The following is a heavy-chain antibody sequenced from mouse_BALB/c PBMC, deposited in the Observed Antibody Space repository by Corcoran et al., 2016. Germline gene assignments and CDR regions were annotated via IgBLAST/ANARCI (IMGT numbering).Heavy chain of an antibody. Sequence: QIQLVQSGPELKKPGETVKISCKASGYTFTNYGMNWVKQAPGKGLKWMGWINPYTGEPTYADDFKGRFAFSLETSASTAYLQINNLKNEDMATYFCSSHTMITTRPLAYWGQGTLVTVSA. CDR2: INPYTGEP. CDR1: GYTFTNYG. CDR3: SSHTMITTRPLAY. J-gene: IGHJ3*01. D-gene: IGHD2-4*01. V-gene: IGHV9-1*02.